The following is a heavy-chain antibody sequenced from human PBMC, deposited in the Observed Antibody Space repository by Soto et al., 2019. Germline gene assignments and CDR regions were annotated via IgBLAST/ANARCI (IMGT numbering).Heavy chain of an antibody. Sequence: QVQLVESGGGVVQPGRSLRLSCAASGFTFSSYGMHWVRQAPGKGLEWVAVISYDGSNKYYADSVKGRFTISRDNSKNTLYLQMNSLRAEDTAVYYCAKDMGEYSSGLYYNFDYWGQGTLVTVSS. D-gene: IGHD6-19*01. CDR3: AKDMGEYSSGLYYNFDY. V-gene: IGHV3-30*18. J-gene: IGHJ4*02. CDR2: ISYDGSNK. CDR1: GFTFSSYG.